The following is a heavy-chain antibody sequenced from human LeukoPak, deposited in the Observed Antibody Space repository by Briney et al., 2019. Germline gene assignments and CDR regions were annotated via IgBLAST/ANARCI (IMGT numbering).Heavy chain of an antibody. CDR2: IRYSGSS. D-gene: IGHD2-15*01. V-gene: IGHV4-59*08. Sequence: SSETLSLTRTVSGGSFSFYYWGWIRQPPGKGLEWIGDIRYSGSSNYNPSLKSRVTMSVDTSKNLFSLRLRSVTAADTAVYYCARSEYCSGGTCYRGLVDYWGQGTLVTVSS. CDR3: ARSEYCSGGTCYRGLVDY. J-gene: IGHJ4*02. CDR1: GGSFSFYY.